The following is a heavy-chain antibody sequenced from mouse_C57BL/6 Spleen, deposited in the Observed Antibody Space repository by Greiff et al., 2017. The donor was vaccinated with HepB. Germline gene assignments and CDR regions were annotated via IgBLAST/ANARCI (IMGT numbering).Heavy chain of an antibody. CDR3: ARLGIYYDYDGAWFAY. J-gene: IGHJ3*01. CDR2: IYPGDGDT. D-gene: IGHD2-4*01. Sequence: VQLQQSGAELVKPGASVKISCKASGYAFSSYWMNWVKQRPGKGLEWIGQIYPGDGDTNYNGKFKGKATLTADKSSSTAYMQLSSLTSEDSAVYFCARLGIYYDYDGAWFAYWGQGTLVTVSA. V-gene: IGHV1-80*01. CDR1: GYAFSSYW.